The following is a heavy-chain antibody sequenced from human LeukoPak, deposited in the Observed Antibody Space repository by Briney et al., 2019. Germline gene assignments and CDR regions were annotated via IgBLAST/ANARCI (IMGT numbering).Heavy chain of an antibody. D-gene: IGHD3-22*01. Sequence: PSQTLSLTCAVSGGSINSGGFSWSWIRQPPGKDLEWIGYIYHSGNTYYNPSLKSRVTISVDRSKNQFSLRLSSVTAADTAVYYCAGSISYYSRLDYGGPGTLVTVS. CDR2: IYHSGNT. V-gene: IGHV4-30-2*01. CDR3: AGSISYYSRLDY. CDR1: GGSINSGGFS. J-gene: IGHJ4*02.